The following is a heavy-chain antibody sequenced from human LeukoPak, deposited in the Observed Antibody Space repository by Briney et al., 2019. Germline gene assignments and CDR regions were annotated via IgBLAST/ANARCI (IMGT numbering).Heavy chain of an antibody. V-gene: IGHV3-23*01. CDR1: GFAFSNYV. D-gene: IGHD6-13*01. CDR3: AGSRPTTPFDP. J-gene: IGHJ5*02. Sequence: GGSLRLSCAASGFAFSNYVMSWVRQAPGKGLEWVSSISASGDNTYYADFVKGRFSISRDDSKNTLYLEMNSLRAEDTAVYYCAGSRPTTPFDPWGQGTLVTVSS. CDR2: ISASGDNT.